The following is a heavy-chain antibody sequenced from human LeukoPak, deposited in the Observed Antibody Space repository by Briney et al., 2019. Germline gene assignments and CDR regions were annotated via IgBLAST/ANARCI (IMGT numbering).Heavy chain of an antibody. CDR3: AICSGGSCLALTY. J-gene: IGHJ4*02. V-gene: IGHV1-3*01. CDR1: GYSFTSYA. CDR2: INAGNGNT. D-gene: IGHD2-15*01. Sequence: ASVKVSCKASGYSFTSYAIHWVRQAPGQGPEWMGWINAGNGNTKYSQKLQGRVTITRDTSASTAYMEVSSLRSEDTAVYYCAICSGGSCLALTYWGQGTLVTVSS.